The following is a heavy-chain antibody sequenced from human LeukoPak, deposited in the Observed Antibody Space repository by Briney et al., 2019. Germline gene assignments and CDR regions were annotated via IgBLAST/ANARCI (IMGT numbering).Heavy chain of an antibody. CDR3: ARDPLYYHSDTSGYSTFFDY. CDR2: ISAYNGKT. V-gene: IGHV1-18*01. J-gene: IGHJ4*02. Sequence: ASVKASCKASGYTFTSYGITWVRQAPGQGLEWMGWISAYNGKTKYAQKLQGRVTMTTDTSTSTAYMELRSLRSDDTAVYYCARDPLYYHSDTSGYSTFFDYWGQGTLVTVSS. D-gene: IGHD3-22*01. CDR1: GYTFTSYG.